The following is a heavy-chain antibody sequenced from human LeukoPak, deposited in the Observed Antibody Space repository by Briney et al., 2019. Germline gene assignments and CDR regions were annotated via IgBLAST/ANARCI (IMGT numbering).Heavy chain of an antibody. D-gene: IGHD6-13*01. Sequence: AGGSLRLSCAASGFTLRSFWMSWVRQAPGKGLEWVANIKYDGSEIDYVDSVKGRFTISRDNAKNSLYLQMNSLRAEDTAVYYCARDIAAPGLFFDYWGQGTLVTVSS. CDR1: GFTLRSFW. V-gene: IGHV3-7*01. J-gene: IGHJ4*02. CDR2: IKYDGSEI. CDR3: ARDIAAPGLFFDY.